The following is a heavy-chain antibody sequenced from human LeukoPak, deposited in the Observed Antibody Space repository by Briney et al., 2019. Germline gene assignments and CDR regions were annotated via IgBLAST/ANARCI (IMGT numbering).Heavy chain of an antibody. J-gene: IGHJ4*02. CDR1: GFTFSNAW. CDR3: TTEWIQLWSIETQIDY. CDR2: IKSKTDGGTT. V-gene: IGHV3-15*01. Sequence: PGGSLRLSCAASGFTFSNAWMSWVRQAPGKGLEWVGRIKSKTDGGTTDYAAPVKGRFTISRDDSKNTLYLQMNSLKTDDTAVYYCTTEWIQLWSIETQIDYWGQGTPVTVSS. D-gene: IGHD5-18*01.